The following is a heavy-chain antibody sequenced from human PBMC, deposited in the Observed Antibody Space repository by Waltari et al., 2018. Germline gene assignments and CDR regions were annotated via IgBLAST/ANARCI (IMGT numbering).Heavy chain of an antibody. Sequence: QVQLVESGGGVVQPGRSLRLSCAASGFTFSSYGMPWVRQAPGKGLEWVAVISDDGSNKYYADSVKGRFTISRDNSKNTLYLQMNSLRAEDTAVYYCAKVYSSSSLRFDYWGQGTLVTVSS. V-gene: IGHV3-30*18. CDR2: ISDDGSNK. J-gene: IGHJ4*02. D-gene: IGHD6-6*01. CDR3: AKVYSSSSLRFDY. CDR1: GFTFSSYG.